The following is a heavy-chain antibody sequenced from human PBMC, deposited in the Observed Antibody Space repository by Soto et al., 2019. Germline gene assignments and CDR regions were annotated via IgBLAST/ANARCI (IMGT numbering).Heavy chain of an antibody. Sequence: GASVKGSCKASGYAFTSYYIHWVRQAPGQGLEWMGIINPSGRSTSYAQKFQGRVTMTRDRSTRTGYMELSTLRTEDTAVYYSARCVTGTTSDGGYWGQGTLVTVSS. CDR2: INPSGRST. CDR1: GYAFTSYY. J-gene: IGHJ4*02. D-gene: IGHD1-7*01. CDR3: ARCVTGTTSDGGY. V-gene: IGHV1-46*01.